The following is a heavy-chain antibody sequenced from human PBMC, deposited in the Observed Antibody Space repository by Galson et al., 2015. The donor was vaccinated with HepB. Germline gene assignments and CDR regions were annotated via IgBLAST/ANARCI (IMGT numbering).Heavy chain of an antibody. J-gene: IGHJ4*02. CDR1: GFTFSSYW. CDR3: ASAVSFSYYYDNSGYYYFDF. D-gene: IGHD3-22*01. V-gene: IGHV3-7*01. Sequence: SLRLSCAASGFTFSSYWMSWVRQAPGKGLEWVANIKQDGSEKYYVDSVKGRFTISRDNAKNSLYLQMNSLRADDTAVYYCASAVSFSYYYDNSGYYYFDFWGQGTLVTVSS. CDR2: IKQDGSEK.